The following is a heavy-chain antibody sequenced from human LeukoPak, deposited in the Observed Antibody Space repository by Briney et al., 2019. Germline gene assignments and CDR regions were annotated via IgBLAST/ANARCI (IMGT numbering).Heavy chain of an antibody. D-gene: IGHD1-26*01. Sequence: GGSLRLSCAASGFVVSSNYMNWVRQAPGKGLEWVSHITASGTAMFYADSVKGRFTISRDNAKNSLYLQMNSLRDEDTAVYYCASSGSYRFDYWGQGTLVTVSS. CDR3: ASSGSYRFDY. CDR2: ITASGTAM. V-gene: IGHV3-48*02. J-gene: IGHJ4*02. CDR1: GFVVSSNY.